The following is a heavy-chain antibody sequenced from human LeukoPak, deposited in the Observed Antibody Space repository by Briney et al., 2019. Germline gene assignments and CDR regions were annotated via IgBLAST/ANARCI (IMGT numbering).Heavy chain of an antibody. V-gene: IGHV4-59*01. Sequence: SETLSLTCTVSGGSISSYYWSWIRQPPGKGLEWIGYIYYSGSTNYNPSPKSRVTISVDTSKNQFSLKLSSVAAADTAVYYCARMVVGYVYLIDYWGQGTLVTVSS. J-gene: IGHJ4*02. CDR2: IYYSGST. D-gene: IGHD5-12*01. CDR1: GGSISSYY. CDR3: ARMVVGYVYLIDY.